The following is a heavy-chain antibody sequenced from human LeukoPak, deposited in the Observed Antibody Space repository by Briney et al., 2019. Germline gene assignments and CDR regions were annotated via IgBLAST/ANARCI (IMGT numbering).Heavy chain of an antibody. CDR1: GFTFSSYW. J-gene: IGHJ4*02. CDR3: ARARRGYYFDY. CDR2: IKQDGSEK. Sequence: RGSLRLSCAASGFTFSSYWMSWVRQAPGKGLEWVANIKQDGSEKYYVDSVKGQFTISRDNAKNSLYLQMNSLRAEDTAVYYCARARRGYYFDYWGQGTLVTVSS. D-gene: IGHD3-16*01. V-gene: IGHV3-7*01.